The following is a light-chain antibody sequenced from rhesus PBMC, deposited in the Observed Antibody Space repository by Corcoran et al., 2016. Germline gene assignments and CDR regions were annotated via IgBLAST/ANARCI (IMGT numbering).Light chain of an antibody. J-gene: IGKJ3*01. CDR3: LQTYTTPFT. Sequence: DIQMTQSPSSLSASVGDRITITCRASQDISTFLSWYQKRPGKPPKRLIDTASILQSGVPSRLSGSGSGTDFTRTINSLQPEDSTTYYCLQTYTTPFTFGPGTKLDIK. V-gene: IGKV1-36*02. CDR1: QDISTF. CDR2: TAS.